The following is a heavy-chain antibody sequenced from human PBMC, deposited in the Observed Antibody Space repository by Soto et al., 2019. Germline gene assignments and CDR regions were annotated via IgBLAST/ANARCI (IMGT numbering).Heavy chain of an antibody. V-gene: IGHV4-39*01. CDR2: VYYGGGA. CDR3: GRVVEGATRHTDFDS. D-gene: IGHD2-15*01. Sequence: PSETLSLTCAVSGVSIHNSHSFWGWIRQPPGKGLEFIGSVYYGGGANYNPSLKSRVTVSIDTSNNQFSLRANSVTAADTAVYYCGRVVEGATRHTDFDSWGQGILVTVSS. CDR1: GVSIHNSHSF. J-gene: IGHJ5*01.